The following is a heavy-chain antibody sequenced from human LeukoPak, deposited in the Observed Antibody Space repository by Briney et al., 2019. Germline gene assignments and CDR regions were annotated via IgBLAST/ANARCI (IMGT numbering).Heavy chain of an antibody. V-gene: IGHV1-2*02. CDR1: GYTFTGYY. J-gene: IGHJ6*03. CDR2: INPNSGGP. CDR3: ARVQYPGDFYYYMDV. Sequence: GASVKVSCKASGYTFTGYYMHWVRQAPGQGLEWMGWINPNSGGPKYAQKFQGRVTMTRDTSISTAYMELSSLRSEDTAVYYCARVQYPGDFYYYMDVWGKGTTVTISS. D-gene: IGHD2-2*01.